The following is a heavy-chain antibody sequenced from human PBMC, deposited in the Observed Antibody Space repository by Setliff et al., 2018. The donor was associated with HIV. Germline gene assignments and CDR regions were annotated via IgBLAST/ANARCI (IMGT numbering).Heavy chain of an antibody. CDR2: TNAGNGNT. CDR1: GYTFTSYA. CDR3: AKTIAAAATLPFDF. D-gene: IGHD6-13*01. J-gene: IGHJ4*02. V-gene: IGHV1-3*01. Sequence: ASVKVSCKASGYTFTSYAMHWVRQAPGQRLEWMGWTNAGNGNTKYSQKFQGRVTITRDTSASTAYMELSSLRSEDTAVYYCAKTIAAAATLPFDFWGQGTLVTV.